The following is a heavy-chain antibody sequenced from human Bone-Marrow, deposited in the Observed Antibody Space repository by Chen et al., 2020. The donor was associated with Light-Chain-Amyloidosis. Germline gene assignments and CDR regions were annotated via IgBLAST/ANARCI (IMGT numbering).Heavy chain of an antibody. V-gene: IGHV3-48*03. CDR1: GFTFHSYE. J-gene: IGHJ1*01. CDR3: ARGAPLHSREEVTN. Sequence: EAQLEQSGGGVVQPGGSLRLSCVASGFTFHSYEMNWVRQTPERGLEWISYITSSGGAVQYADSVRGRFTVFRDDAKISLFLQMESLRVDDIGGYYCARGAPLHSREEVTNWGRGSLVTVSS. CDR2: ITSSGGAV. D-gene: IGHD4-17*01.